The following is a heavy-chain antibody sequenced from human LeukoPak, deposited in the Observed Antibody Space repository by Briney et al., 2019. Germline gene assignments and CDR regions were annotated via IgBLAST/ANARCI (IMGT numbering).Heavy chain of an antibody. CDR2: ISYDGSNK. D-gene: IGHD6-19*01. CDR3: ASCPGSGWPYFDY. V-gene: IGHV3-30-3*01. Sequence: GGSLRLSCAASGFTFSSYAMHWVRQAPGKGLEWVAVISYDGSNKYYADSVKGRFTISRDNAKNSLYLQMNSLRAEDTAVYYCASCPGSGWPYFDYWGQGTLVTVSS. CDR1: GFTFSSYA. J-gene: IGHJ4*02.